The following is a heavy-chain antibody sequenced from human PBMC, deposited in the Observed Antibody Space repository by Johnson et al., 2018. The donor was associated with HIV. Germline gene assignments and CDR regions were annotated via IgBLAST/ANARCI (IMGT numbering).Heavy chain of an antibody. V-gene: IGHV3-53*01. CDR2: IYSGDNT. CDR3: AKSHATGRFEWFLVSGGEPGAFDL. CDR1: GFTVSSNY. Sequence: VQLVESGGGLVQPGGSLRLSCAASGFTVSSNYMSWVRQAPGKGLEWVSVIYSGDNTYYADSVKGRFSISRDNSKMTLYLQMDSLRAEDTAVYYCAKSHATGRFEWFLVSGGEPGAFDLWGQGTMVTVSS. J-gene: IGHJ3*01. D-gene: IGHD3-9*01.